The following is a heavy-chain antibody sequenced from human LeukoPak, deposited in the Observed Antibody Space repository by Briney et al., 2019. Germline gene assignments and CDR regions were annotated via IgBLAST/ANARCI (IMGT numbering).Heavy chain of an antibody. V-gene: IGHV3-30*04. D-gene: IGHD4-17*01. CDR2: ISYDGSNK. CDR1: GFTFSSYA. Sequence: GGSLRLSCAASGFTFSSYAMHWVRQAPGKGLEWVAVISYDGSNKYYADSVKGRFTISRDNSKNTLYLQMNSLRAEDTAVYYCAKVDYGAYFDYWGQGTLVTVSS. CDR3: AKVDYGAYFDY. J-gene: IGHJ4*02.